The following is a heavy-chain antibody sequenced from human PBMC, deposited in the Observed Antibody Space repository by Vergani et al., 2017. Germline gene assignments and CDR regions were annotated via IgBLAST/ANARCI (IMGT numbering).Heavy chain of an antibody. D-gene: IGHD2-15*01. Sequence: QVQLQESGPGLVKPSQTLSLTCTVSGGSINSNNYYWSWIRQPAGKGLEWIGRIHTSGSTNYNPSLKSRVTMSADTSKNQFSLNLTSVTAADTAVYFCASKRGACRAAYCHSYDFWGPGTLVGVSS. CDR3: ASKRGACRAAYCHSYDF. V-gene: IGHV4-61*02. CDR1: GGSINSNNYY. CDR2: IHTSGST. J-gene: IGHJ4*02.